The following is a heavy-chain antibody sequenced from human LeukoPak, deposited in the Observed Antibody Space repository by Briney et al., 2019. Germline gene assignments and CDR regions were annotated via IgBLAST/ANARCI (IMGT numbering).Heavy chain of an antibody. D-gene: IGHD3-22*01. CDR2: ITSSSSYI. CDR3: AARHYDDDYYYYYMDV. V-gene: IGHV3-21*01. J-gene: IGHJ6*03. CDR1: GFTFNTYN. Sequence: PGESLRLSCVASGFTFNTYNMNWVRQAPGKGLEWVSSITSSSSYIYYADSVKGRFTISRDNAKNSLYLQMNSLRAEDTAVYYCAARHYDDDYYYYYMDVWGKGTTVTISS.